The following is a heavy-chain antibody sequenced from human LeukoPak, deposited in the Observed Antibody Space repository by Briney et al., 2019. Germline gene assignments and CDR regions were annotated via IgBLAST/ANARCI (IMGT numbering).Heavy chain of an antibody. CDR1: GFTFDDYA. Sequence: GGSLRLSCAASGFTFDDYAMHWVRQAPGKGLEWVSGISWNSGSIGYADSEKGRFTISGDNAKNSLYLQMNSLRAEDMALYYCAKSKDWYYFDYWGRGTLVTVSS. CDR3: AKSKDWYYFDY. V-gene: IGHV3-9*03. D-gene: IGHD2-21*01. CDR2: ISWNSGSI. J-gene: IGHJ4*02.